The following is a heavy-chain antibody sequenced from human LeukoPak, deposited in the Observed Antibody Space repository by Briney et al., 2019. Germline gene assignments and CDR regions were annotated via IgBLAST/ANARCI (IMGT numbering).Heavy chain of an antibody. CDR2: IWNDGSNK. CDR1: GFTFSSYG. Sequence: GGSLRLSCAASGFTFSSYGMHWVRQAPGKGLEWVAVIWNDGSNKYYADSVKGRFTISRDNSKNTLYLQMNSLRAEDTAVYYCARDKYSSSSEVFDYWGQGTLVTVSS. D-gene: IGHD6-6*01. V-gene: IGHV3-33*01. J-gene: IGHJ4*02. CDR3: ARDKYSSSSEVFDY.